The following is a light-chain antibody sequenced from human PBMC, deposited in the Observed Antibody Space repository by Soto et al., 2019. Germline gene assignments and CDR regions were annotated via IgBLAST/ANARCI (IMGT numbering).Light chain of an antibody. Sequence: QSALTQPASVSGSPGQSVTISCTGTSSDVGSYNLVSWYQQHPGKAPKLIIYEGTKRPSGVSNRFSGSKSGNTASLTISGLQAEDEADYYCCSYALSSTVVFGGGTKLTVL. CDR1: SSDVGSYNL. J-gene: IGLJ2*01. V-gene: IGLV2-23*01. CDR3: CSYALSSTVV. CDR2: EGT.